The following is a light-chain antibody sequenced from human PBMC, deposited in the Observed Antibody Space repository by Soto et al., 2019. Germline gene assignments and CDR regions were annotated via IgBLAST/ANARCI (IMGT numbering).Light chain of an antibody. V-gene: IGKV3-20*01. J-gene: IGKJ2*01. Sequence: EIVWTQSPGTLSLSPGERATLSCRARQRASRTYFAWYQQKPGQAPRLLIYCVSTRATGIPDRFNGSWSETDFTLTISRLGPEDFAVYFCQPFGSSPYTCGQATTLESK. CDR1: QRASRTY. CDR2: CVS. CDR3: QPFGSSPYT.